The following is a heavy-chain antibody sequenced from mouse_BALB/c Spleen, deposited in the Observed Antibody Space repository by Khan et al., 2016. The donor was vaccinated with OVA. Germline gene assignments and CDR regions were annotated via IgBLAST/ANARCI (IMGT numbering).Heavy chain of an antibody. D-gene: IGHD2-2*01. CDR1: GYAFTSYI. J-gene: IGHJ3*01. V-gene: IGHV1S135*01. Sequence: EVKLLESGPELVKPGASVKVSCKASGYAFTSYIMYWVKQSHGKSLEWIGYIDPYNGGTSYNQKFKGKATLTVDKSSTTAYMHPTSLTSADSAVYYCARGGYGGFAYWGQGTLVTVSA. CDR2: IDPYNGGT. CDR3: ARGGYGGFAY.